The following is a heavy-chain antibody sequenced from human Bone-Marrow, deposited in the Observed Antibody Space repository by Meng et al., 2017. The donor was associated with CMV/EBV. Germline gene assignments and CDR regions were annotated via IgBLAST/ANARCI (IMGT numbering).Heavy chain of an antibody. CDR2: INPSGGST. CDR1: GYTFTSYY. J-gene: IGHJ6*02. D-gene: IGHD2-2*01. V-gene: IGHV1-46*01. Sequence: KVSCKASGYTFTSYYMHWVRQAPGQGLEWMGIINPSGGSTSYAQKFQGRVTMTTDTSTSTAYMELRSLRSDDTAVYYCARDAIVVVPAAITDYYYYYGMDVWGQGTTVTVSS. CDR3: ARDAIVVVPAAITDYYYYYGMDV.